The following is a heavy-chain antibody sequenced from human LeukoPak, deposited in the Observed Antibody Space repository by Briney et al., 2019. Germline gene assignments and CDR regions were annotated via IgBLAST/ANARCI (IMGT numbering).Heavy chain of an antibody. CDR2: INPSGGST. CDR3: ARDEVAGTHDYGMDV. D-gene: IGHD6-19*01. V-gene: IGHV1-46*01. Sequence: GAPVKVSCTESGYTFTSYCMHWVRQGPGQGIEWMGVINPSGGSTSYAQKFQGRVTMTRDTSTRTVYMELSSLRSEDTAVYYCARDEVAGTHDYGMDVWGKGGTVTVAS. J-gene: IGHJ6*04. CDR1: GYTFTSYC.